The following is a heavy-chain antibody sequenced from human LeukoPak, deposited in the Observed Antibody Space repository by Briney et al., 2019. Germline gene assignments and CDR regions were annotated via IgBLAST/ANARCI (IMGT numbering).Heavy chain of an antibody. CDR1: GYTFTGYY. J-gene: IGHJ4*02. Sequence: ASVKVSCKASGYTFTGYYMHWVRQAPGQGVEWMGWNNPNSGGTNYAQKFQGRDTMTRDTSIRTPYMELSRLRSDETAVYYCERGVGGGTYYYDSSGYSGGDYWGQGTLVTVSS. CDR2: NNPNSGGT. D-gene: IGHD3-22*01. V-gene: IGHV1-2*02. CDR3: ERGVGGGTYYYDSSGYSGGDY.